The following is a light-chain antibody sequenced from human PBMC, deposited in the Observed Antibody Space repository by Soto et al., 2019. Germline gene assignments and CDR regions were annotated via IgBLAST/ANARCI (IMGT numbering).Light chain of an antibody. CDR2: DNS. CDR1: SSNIGAGYD. V-gene: IGLV1-40*01. Sequence: QSVLTQPPSVSGAPGQRVTISCTGSSSNIGAGYDVHWYQRLPGTAPKHLIYDNSNRPSGVPDRFSGSKSDTSASLAISGLQAEDEADYYCQSYDSSLRGHVFGTGTKLTVL. CDR3: QSYDSSLRGHV. J-gene: IGLJ1*01.